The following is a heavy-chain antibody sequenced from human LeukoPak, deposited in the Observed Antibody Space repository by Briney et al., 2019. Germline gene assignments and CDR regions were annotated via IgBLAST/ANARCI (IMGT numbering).Heavy chain of an antibody. D-gene: IGHD3-10*01. J-gene: IGHJ3*02. CDR3: ARAEILWFGDRDAFDI. CDR1: GYTFTSYY. Sequence: RASVKVSCKASGYTFTSYYMHWVRQAPGQGLEWMGIINPSGGSTSYAQKFQGRVTMTRDMSTSTVYMELSSLRSEDTAVYYCARAEILWFGDRDAFDIWGQGTMVTVSS. CDR2: INPSGGST. V-gene: IGHV1-46*01.